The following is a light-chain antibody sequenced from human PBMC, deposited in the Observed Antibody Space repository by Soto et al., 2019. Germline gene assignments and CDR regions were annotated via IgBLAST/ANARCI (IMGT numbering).Light chain of an antibody. Sequence: QSVLTQPPSVSAAPGQKVIISCSGSSFNIGNNYVSWYQQLPGTAPKLLIYDNNKRPSGIPDRFSGSKSGTSATLAITGLHTADEADYHCGAWESSLNPYVFGTGTKVTVL. CDR1: SFNIGNNY. V-gene: IGLV1-51*01. CDR2: DNN. CDR3: GAWESSLNPYV. J-gene: IGLJ1*01.